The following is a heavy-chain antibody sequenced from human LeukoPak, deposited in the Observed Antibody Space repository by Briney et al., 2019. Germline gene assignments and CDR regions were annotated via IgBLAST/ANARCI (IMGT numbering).Heavy chain of an antibody. Sequence: ASVKVSCKASGYTFTSYYMHWVRQAPGQGLEWMGIINPSGGRTSYAQKFQGRVTITRDTSTSTGYMELSSLRSEDTAVYYCARHPHYNSSGYYYVLGDYWGQGTLVTVSS. V-gene: IGHV1-46*01. CDR3: ARHPHYNSSGYYYVLGDY. J-gene: IGHJ4*02. CDR1: GYTFTSYY. CDR2: INPSGGRT. D-gene: IGHD3-22*01.